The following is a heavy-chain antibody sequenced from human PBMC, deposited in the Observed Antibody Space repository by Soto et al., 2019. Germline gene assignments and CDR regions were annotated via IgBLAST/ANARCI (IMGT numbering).Heavy chain of an antibody. CDR1: GGSISSGGYY. J-gene: IGHJ4*02. CDR2: IYYSGST. Sequence: SETLSLTCTVSGGSISSGGYYWSWIRQHPGKGLEWIGYIYYSGSTYYNPSLKSRVTISVDTSKNQFSLKLSSVTAADTAVYYCARDARDYYDSSGSHYFDYWGQGTLATVSS. D-gene: IGHD3-22*01. V-gene: IGHV4-31*03. CDR3: ARDARDYYDSSGSHYFDY.